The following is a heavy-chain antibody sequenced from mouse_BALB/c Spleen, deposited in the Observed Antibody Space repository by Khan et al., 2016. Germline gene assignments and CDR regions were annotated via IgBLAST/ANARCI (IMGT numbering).Heavy chain of an antibody. CDR2: INTETAEP. CDR3: ASRYFAMDS. V-gene: IGHV9-2-1*01. CDR1: GYTFTDYS. Sequence: QIQLVQSGPELKKPGETVKISCKASGYTFTDYSMHWVRQAPGEGLKWMGWINTETAEPTYADDFKGRFAFSLENSASTAYLQVNNLKIADTSTYFCASRYFAMDSWGPGTSVPVSS. J-gene: IGHJ4*01.